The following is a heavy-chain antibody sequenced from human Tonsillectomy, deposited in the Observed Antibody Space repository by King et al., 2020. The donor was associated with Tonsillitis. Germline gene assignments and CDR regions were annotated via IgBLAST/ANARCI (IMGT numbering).Heavy chain of an antibody. D-gene: IGHD3-10*01. J-gene: IGHJ3*02. CDR2: ISADSIYI. V-gene: IGHV3-21*01. CDR3: ARDKALWVGDLWGEAFDI. Sequence: VQLVESGGGLVKPGGSLRLSCAASGFTFSNYSMNWVRQAPGKGLEWVSSISADSIYIYYADSVKGRFTISRDNAKNSLYLQMNSLRAEDTAVYYCARDKALWVGDLWGEAFDIWGQGTMVTASS. CDR1: GFTFSNYS.